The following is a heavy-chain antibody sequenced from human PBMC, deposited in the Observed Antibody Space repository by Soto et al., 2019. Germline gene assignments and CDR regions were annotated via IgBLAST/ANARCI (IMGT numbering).Heavy chain of an antibody. CDR1: GFTFSAFV. CDR3: ARIRVGGMDV. V-gene: IGHV3-21*01. J-gene: IGHJ6*02. CDR2: ISTSSKYI. Sequence: GGSLRLSCAVSGFTFSAFVMNWVRQTPGKGLEWVSYISTSSKYIYYTDSVKGRFTISRDNAKNSLYLQMNSLRAEDTAVYYCARIRVGGMDVWGQGTTVTVSS.